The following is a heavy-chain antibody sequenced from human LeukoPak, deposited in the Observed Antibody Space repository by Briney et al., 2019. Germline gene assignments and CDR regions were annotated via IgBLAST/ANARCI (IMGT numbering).Heavy chain of an antibody. J-gene: IGHJ4*02. CDR2: INEAGTEE. CDR3: ARASALGTVVY. Sequence: GGSLRLSCAASQFGFSVYWMSWVRQAPGKGLEWVANINEAGTEEFYVDSVEGRFTISRDNRKKLLYLQMNSLRVDDTAIYYCARASALGTVVYWGQGTLVTVSS. V-gene: IGHV3-7*01. CDR1: QFGFSVYW.